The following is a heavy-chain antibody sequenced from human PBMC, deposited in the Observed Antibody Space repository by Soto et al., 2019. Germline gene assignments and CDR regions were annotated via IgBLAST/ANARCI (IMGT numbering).Heavy chain of an antibody. CDR2: VWNDGINK. D-gene: IGHD1-26*01. CDR3: ARLAYSNFLGGLDS. CDR1: GFILSAYG. Sequence: QGQLVESGGGVVQPGGSLRLSCAASGFILSAYGIHWVRQAPGKGLEWVAIVWNDGINKYYADSVKGRFTISRDNFKNTVDLQMNSLRVEDTAVYYCARLAYSNFLGGLDSWGQGTLVTASS. V-gene: IGHV3-33*01. J-gene: IGHJ5*01.